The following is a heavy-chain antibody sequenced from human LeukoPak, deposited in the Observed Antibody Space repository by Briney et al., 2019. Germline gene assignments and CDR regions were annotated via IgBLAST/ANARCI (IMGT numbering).Heavy chain of an antibody. V-gene: IGHV3-7*05. D-gene: IGHD3-16*01. CDR2: INRDGTEK. CDR1: GFSFRSYP. CDR3: ARGGATDWFDP. Sequence: GGSLRLSCAASGFSFRSYPMTWVRQAPGKGLEWVANINRDGTEKDYVDFVKGRLTISRDNAKNSLYLQMNSLRAEDTAVYYCARGGATDWFDPWGQGTLVTVSS. J-gene: IGHJ5*02.